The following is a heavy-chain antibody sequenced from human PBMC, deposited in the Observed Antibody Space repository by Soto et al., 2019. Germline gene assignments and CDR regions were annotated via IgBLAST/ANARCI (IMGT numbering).Heavy chain of an antibody. CDR1: GYTFNRHD. Sequence: QVQLVQSGAEVKRSGASVRISCKASGYTFNRHDINWVRQATGQGPEWIGWMNPNSGNTGYAQKFQGRVTMTRDSSITTAYMDLSSLTSEHTAIYYCAREGLYGSIQDNTFDIWGQGTMVSVSS. CDR3: AREGLYGSIQDNTFDI. D-gene: IGHD6-19*01. CDR2: MNPNSGNT. V-gene: IGHV1-8*01. J-gene: IGHJ3*02.